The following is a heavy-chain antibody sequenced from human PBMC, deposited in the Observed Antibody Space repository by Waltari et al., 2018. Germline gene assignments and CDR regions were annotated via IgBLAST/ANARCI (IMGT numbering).Heavy chain of an antibody. J-gene: IGHJ6*03. V-gene: IGHV4-59*01. CDR2: IYYSGST. Sequence: QVQLQESGPGLVKPSETLSLTCTVSGGSISSYYWSWLRQPPGKGLEWIGYIYYSGSTNYNPSRKSRDTISVDTSKNQFSLKLSSVTAADTAVYYCARSYYDFWSGYSNYYYYYMDVWGKGTTVTISS. CDR1: GGSISSYY. D-gene: IGHD3-3*01. CDR3: ARSYYDFWSGYSNYYYYYMDV.